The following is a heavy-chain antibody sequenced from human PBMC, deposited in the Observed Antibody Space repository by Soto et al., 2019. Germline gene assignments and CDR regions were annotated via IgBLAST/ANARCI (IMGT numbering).Heavy chain of an antibody. Sequence: EVQLVESGGGLVQPGGSLRLSCAASGFTFSSYSMNWVRQAPGKGLEWVSYISSTSSTIYYAHSVTGRFTSSRDSGKNSLFLQMNGLRDEDAAVYYCAREPGMDVWGKGTSGTVSS. CDR3: AREPGMDV. CDR1: GFTFSSYS. J-gene: IGHJ6*03. V-gene: IGHV3-48*02. CDR2: ISSTSSTI.